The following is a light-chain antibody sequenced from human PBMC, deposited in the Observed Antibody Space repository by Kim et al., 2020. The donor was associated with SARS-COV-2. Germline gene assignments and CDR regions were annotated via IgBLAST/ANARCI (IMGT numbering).Light chain of an antibody. Sequence: DIQMTQSPSTLSASVGDRVTITCRASQSISTYLAWYHQRPGKAHKLLIYKASTLESGVPSRFSGSGSGTEFTLTISSLQPDDFATYYCQQYNTYSWTFGQGTKVDIK. CDR3: QQYNTYSWT. CDR1: QSISTY. CDR2: KAS. V-gene: IGKV1-5*03. J-gene: IGKJ1*01.